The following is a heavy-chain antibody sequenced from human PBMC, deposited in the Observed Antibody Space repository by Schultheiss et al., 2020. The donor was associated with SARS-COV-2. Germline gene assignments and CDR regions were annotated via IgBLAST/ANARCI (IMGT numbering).Heavy chain of an antibody. Sequence: SESLSLTCTVSGGSISSSSYYWGWIRQPPGKGLEWIGYIYYSGSTNYNPSLKSRVTISVDTSKNQFSLKLSSVTAADTAVYYCARESGSSWLYYGMDVWGQGTTVTVSS. CDR3: ARESGSSWLYYGMDV. J-gene: IGHJ6*02. D-gene: IGHD6-13*01. CDR1: GGSISSSSYY. V-gene: IGHV4-61*05. CDR2: IYYSGST.